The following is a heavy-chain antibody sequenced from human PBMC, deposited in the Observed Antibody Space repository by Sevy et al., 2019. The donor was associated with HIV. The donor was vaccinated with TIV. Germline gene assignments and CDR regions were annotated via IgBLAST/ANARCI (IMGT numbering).Heavy chain of an antibody. D-gene: IGHD1-1*01. CDR2: IYSGGST. CDR1: GFTVSSNY. J-gene: IGHJ4*02. Sequence: GGSLRLSCAASGFTVSSNYMGWVRQAPGKGLEWVSVIYSGGSTYYADSVKGRFTIARDNSKNTLYTQMNSLRAEGTAVYYGAGVRFGLEPDFDYWGQGTLVTVSS. CDR3: AGVRFGLEPDFDY. V-gene: IGHV3-53*01.